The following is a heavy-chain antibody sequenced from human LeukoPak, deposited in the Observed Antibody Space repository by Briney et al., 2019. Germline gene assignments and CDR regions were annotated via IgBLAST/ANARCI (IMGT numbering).Heavy chain of an antibody. J-gene: IGHJ4*02. CDR2: IYYSGST. Sequence: PSETLSLTCTVSGGSISSYYWSWIRQPPGKGLEWIGYIYYSGSTNYNPSLKSRVTISVDTSKNQFSLKLSSVIAADTAVYYCARSGNSVDFDYWGQGTLVTVSS. CDR1: GGSISSYY. V-gene: IGHV4-59*01. CDR3: ARSGNSVDFDY. D-gene: IGHD4-23*01.